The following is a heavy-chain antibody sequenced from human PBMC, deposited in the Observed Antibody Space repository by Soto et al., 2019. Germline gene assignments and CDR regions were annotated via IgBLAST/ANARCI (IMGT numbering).Heavy chain of an antibody. CDR1: GYTFTSYG. V-gene: IGHV1-18*01. CDR2: ISAYNGNT. Sequence: GASVKVSCKASGYTFTSYGISWVRQAPGQGLEWMGWISAYNGNTNYAQKLQGRVTMTTDTSTSTAYMELRSLRSDDTAVYYCARDMGYYGSGSYHYFDYWGQGTLVTVSS. CDR3: ARDMGYYGSGSYHYFDY. D-gene: IGHD3-10*01. J-gene: IGHJ4*02.